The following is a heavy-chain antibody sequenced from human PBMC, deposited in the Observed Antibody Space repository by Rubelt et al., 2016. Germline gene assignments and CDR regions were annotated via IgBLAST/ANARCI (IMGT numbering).Heavy chain of an antibody. Sequence: GLEWVSAISGSGGSTYYADSVKGRFTISRDNSKNTLYLQMNSLRAEDTAVYYCAKVTGVDYWGQGTLVTVFS. CDR3: AKVTGVDY. V-gene: IGHV3-23*01. CDR2: ISGSGGST. J-gene: IGHJ4*02. D-gene: IGHD1-20*01.